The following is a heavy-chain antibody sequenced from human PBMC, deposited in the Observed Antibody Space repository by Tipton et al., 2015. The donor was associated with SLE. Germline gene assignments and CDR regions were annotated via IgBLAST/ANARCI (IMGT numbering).Heavy chain of an antibody. D-gene: IGHD1-7*01. CDR2: IGISATTT. Sequence: SLRLSCAASGFTFNDYYMSWIRQAPGKGPEWISSIGISATTTYYVDSVKGRFTISRDNAKNALYLQMSNMRDDDTAVYYCAREGFTGTTLQWGQGTLVTVSS. CDR3: AREGFTGTTLQ. V-gene: IGHV3-11*04. J-gene: IGHJ4*02. CDR1: GFTFNDYY.